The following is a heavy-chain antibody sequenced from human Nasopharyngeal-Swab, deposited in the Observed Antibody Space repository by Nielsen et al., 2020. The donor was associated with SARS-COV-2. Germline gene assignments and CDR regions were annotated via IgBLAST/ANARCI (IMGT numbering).Heavy chain of an antibody. CDR2: ITRDGGST. CDR3: ARAEGYSYGPLIYYYYMDV. V-gene: IGHV3-NL1*01. Sequence: VRQAPGKGLEWVSIITRDGGSTDYADSVKGRFTISRDNSKNTLYLQMNSLRAEDTAVYYCARAEGYSYGPLIYYYYMDVWGKGTTVTVSS. D-gene: IGHD5-18*01. J-gene: IGHJ6*03.